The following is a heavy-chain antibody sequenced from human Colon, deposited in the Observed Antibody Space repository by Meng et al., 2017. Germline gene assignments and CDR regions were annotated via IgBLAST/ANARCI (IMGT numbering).Heavy chain of an antibody. CDR2: IYYTGST. V-gene: IGHV4-61*01. Sequence: QVQLQASGPGLVRPSETLSLTCTVSGGSVSIGSYYWSWIRQPPGKGLEWIGYIYYTGSTNYNPSLKSRVTISVDTSKNQFSLKPSSVTAADTAVYYCARGPLDYWGQGTLVTVSS. J-gene: IGHJ4*02. CDR1: GGSVSIGSYY. CDR3: ARGPLDY.